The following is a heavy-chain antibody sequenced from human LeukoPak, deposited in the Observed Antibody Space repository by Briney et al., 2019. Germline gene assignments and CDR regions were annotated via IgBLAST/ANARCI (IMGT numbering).Heavy chain of an antibody. CDR1: GGTFSSYA. CDR3: ASRFSGSYLYYFDY. V-gene: IGHV1-69*04. D-gene: IGHD1-26*01. CDR2: IIPILGIA. Sequence: SVKVSCKASGGTFSSYAISWVRQAPGQGLEWMGRIIPILGIANYAQKFQGRVTIIADKSTSTAYMELSSLRSEDTAVYYCASRFSGSYLYYFDYWGQGTLVTVSS. J-gene: IGHJ4*02.